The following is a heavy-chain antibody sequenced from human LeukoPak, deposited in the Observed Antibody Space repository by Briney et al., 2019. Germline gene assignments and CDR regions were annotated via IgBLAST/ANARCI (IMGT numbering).Heavy chain of an antibody. J-gene: IGHJ5*02. CDR3: ARDRHSSGYYAWFDL. D-gene: IGHD3-22*01. CDR1: GYTFTGYY. Sequence: GASVKVSCKASGYTFTGYYMLWVRQAPGQGLEGMGWINPNSGGTNYAQKFLGRVTMTRDTSISTAYMELSRLRSDDTAVYYCARDRHSSGYYAWFDLWGQGTLVTVSS. CDR2: INPNSGGT. V-gene: IGHV1-2*02.